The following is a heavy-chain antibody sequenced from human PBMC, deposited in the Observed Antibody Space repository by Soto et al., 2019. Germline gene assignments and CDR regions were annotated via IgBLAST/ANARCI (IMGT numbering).Heavy chain of an antibody. V-gene: IGHV3-64D*06. D-gene: IGHD3-22*01. J-gene: IGHJ4*02. Sequence: GGSLRLSCSASGFTFSSYAMHWVRQAPGKGLEYVSSISTNGGSTHYADSVKGRFTISRDNSKNTQYLQMSSLRADDTAVYYCVKVEYYYSSSGYSPFXYWGQATLVTVSS. CDR1: GFTFSSYA. CDR3: VKVEYYYSSSGYSPFXY. CDR2: ISTNGGST.